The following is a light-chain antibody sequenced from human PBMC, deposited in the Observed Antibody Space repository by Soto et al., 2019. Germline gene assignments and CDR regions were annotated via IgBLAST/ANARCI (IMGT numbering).Light chain of an antibody. Sequence: EIVVTQAPGTLSLSPGGRATLSCRASQSVSNSSLAWYQQKPGQAPRLLISGASSRATGIPDRFSGSGPGTDFPLTISRLEPEDFAVYYCQQFGSSPPSWTFGQGTKV. CDR1: QSVSNSS. V-gene: IGKV3-20*01. J-gene: IGKJ1*01. CDR3: QQFGSSPPSWT. CDR2: GAS.